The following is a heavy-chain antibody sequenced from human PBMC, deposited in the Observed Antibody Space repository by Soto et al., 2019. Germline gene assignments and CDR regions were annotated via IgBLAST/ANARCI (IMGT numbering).Heavy chain of an antibody. CDR1: GGSISSLNDY. CDR2: IFDSGTA. CDR3: AREVSWTGPFDH. V-gene: IGHV4-31*02. D-gene: IGHD3-9*01. Sequence: QVQLEQSGPGLVKPSQTLSLTCKISGGSISSLNDYWSWIRQSPGEGLEWIGYIFDSGTAHYNPSLKGRVRISGDTSQSQFSLTIQSVTVADTAVYYCAREVSWTGPFDHWGQGILVTVSS. J-gene: IGHJ5*02.